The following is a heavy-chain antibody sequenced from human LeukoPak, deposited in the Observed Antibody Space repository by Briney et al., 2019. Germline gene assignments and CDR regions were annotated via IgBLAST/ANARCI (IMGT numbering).Heavy chain of an antibody. J-gene: IGHJ4*02. CDR3: ARGLWYYDSSGYSSRDDY. CDR1: GFTFSSYA. CDR2: ISYDGSNK. Sequence: GGSLRLSCAASGFTFSSYAMHWVRQAPGKGLEWVAVISYDGSNKYYADSVKGRFTISRDNSKNTLYLQMNSLRAEDTAVYYCARGLWYYDSSGYSSRDDYWGQGTLVTVSS. V-gene: IGHV3-30*01. D-gene: IGHD3-22*01.